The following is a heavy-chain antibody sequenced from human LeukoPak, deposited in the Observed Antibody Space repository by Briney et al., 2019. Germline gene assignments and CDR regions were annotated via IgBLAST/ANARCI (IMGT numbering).Heavy chain of an antibody. D-gene: IGHD1-26*01. V-gene: IGHV4-30-2*01. Sequence: PSDTLSLTCAVSGGSISSGGYSWRWIRKPPGKGLVLLGYFYHSRSTYYNPSLKSRVAISVDRSNNQFSLKLSSVTAADTAVYYCARGSGPDAFDIWGQGTMVTVSS. J-gene: IGHJ3*02. CDR3: ARGSGPDAFDI. CDR1: GGSISSGGYS. CDR2: FYHSRST.